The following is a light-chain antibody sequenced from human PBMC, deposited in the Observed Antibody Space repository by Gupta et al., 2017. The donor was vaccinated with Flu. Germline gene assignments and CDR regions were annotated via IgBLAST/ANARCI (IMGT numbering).Light chain of an antibody. J-gene: IGLJ3*02. V-gene: IGLV4-69*01. Sequence: QLVLTQSPSASASLGASVKLTCTLSSGPTYYAIAWHQQQPGKGPRYLMKVNGDGSHSRADGIPDRFSGYSSGAERHLTISTLQSEDEADYYCQTWDTAFWVFGGGTKLTVL. CDR2: VNGDGSH. CDR1: SGPTYYA. CDR3: QTWDTAFWV.